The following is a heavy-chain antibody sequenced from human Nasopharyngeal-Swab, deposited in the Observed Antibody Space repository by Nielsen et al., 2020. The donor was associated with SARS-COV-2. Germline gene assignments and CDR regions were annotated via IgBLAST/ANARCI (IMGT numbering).Heavy chain of an antibody. CDR1: GGSISSSSYY. J-gene: IGHJ4*02. CDR3: ARLYGDYVLLVFVVEGYFDY. CDR2: IYYSGST. V-gene: IGHV4-39*01. Sequence: SETLSLTCTVSGGSISSSSYYWGWIRQPPGKGLEWIGSIYYSGSTYYNPSLKSRVTISVDTSKNQFSLKLSSVTAADTAVYYCARLYGDYVLLVFVVEGYFDYWGQGTLVTVSS. D-gene: IGHD4-17*01.